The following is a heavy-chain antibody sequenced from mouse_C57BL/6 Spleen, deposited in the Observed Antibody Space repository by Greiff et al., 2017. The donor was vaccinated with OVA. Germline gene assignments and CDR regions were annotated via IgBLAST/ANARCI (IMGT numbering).Heavy chain of an antibody. J-gene: IGHJ2*01. D-gene: IGHD1-1*01. V-gene: IGHV1-80*01. CDR2: IYPGDGAT. CDR3: ARGDYYGSSYYFDY. CDR1: GYAFSSYW. Sequence: VQLQQSGAELVKPGASVKISCKASGYAFSSYWMNWVKQRPGKGLEWIGQIYPGDGATNYNGKFKGKATLTADKSSSTAYMQLSSLTSEDSAVYFCARGDYYGSSYYFDYWGQGTTLTVSS.